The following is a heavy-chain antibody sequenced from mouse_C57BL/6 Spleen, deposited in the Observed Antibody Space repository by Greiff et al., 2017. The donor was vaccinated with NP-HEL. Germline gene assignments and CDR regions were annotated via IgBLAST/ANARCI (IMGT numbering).Heavy chain of an antibody. D-gene: IGHD1-1*01. Sequence: QVQLQQSGPELVKPGASVKLSCKASGYTFTSYVINWVKQRPGQGLEWIGWIYPRDGSTKYNEKFKGKATLTVDTSSSTAYMGLHSLTSEDSAVYFCARDWDSITTVVATDYWGQGTTLTVSS. CDR1: GYTFTSYV. CDR3: ARDWDSITTVVATDY. CDR2: IYPRDGST. V-gene: IGHV1-85*01. J-gene: IGHJ2*01.